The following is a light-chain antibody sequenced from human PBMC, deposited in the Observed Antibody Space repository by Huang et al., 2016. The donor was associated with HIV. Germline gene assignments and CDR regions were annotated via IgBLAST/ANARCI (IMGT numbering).Light chain of an antibody. J-gene: IGKJ3*01. CDR2: DAS. CDR3: QQYDNLVA. CDR1: QDISNY. V-gene: IGKV1-33*01. Sequence: DIQMTQSPSSLSASVGDRVTITCQASQDISNYLNWYQQKPGKAPNLLFYDASNLETGVPSRFSGSGSGTDFTFTISSLQPEDIATYYCQQYDNLVAFGPGTKVDIE.